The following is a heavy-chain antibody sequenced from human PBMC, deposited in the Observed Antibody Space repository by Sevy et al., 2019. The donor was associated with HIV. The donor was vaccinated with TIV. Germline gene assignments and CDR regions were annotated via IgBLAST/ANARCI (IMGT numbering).Heavy chain of an antibody. CDR1: GFTFGDYC. CDR2: LKSDVYGGTV. J-gene: IGHJ4*02. V-gene: IGHV3-49*04. CDR3: TRWKAAQSIFDY. Sequence: GSLRLSCTASGFTFGDYCMSWVLQAPGKGLEWVAFLKSDVYGGTVDHAASVRGRFVISRDDSKTIAYLQMNDLKTEDTGVYYCTRWKAAQSIFDYWGQGALVTVSS. D-gene: IGHD6-13*01.